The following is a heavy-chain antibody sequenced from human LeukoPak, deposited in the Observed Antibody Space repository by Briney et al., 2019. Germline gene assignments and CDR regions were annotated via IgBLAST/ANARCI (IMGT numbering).Heavy chain of an antibody. V-gene: IGHV4-30-2*03. CDR3: ARHENTRAMDV. J-gene: IGHJ6*02. Sequence: SQTLSLTCTVSGVSISSGGYYWNWLRQHPGKGLEWSGSIYYSGSTYYNPSLKSRVTISVDTSKNQFSLKLSSVTAADTAVYYCARHENTRAMDVWGQGTTVTVSS. CDR1: GVSISSGGYY. D-gene: IGHD2/OR15-2a*01. CDR2: IYYSGST.